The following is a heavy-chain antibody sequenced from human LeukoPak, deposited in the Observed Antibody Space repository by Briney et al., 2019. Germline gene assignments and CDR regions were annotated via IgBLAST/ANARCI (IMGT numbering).Heavy chain of an antibody. V-gene: IGHV6-1*01. J-gene: IGHJ4*02. Sequence: SQTLSPTCAISGDSVSSNSAAWNWIRQSPSRGLEWLGRTYYRSKWYNDYAVSVKSRINIDPDTSKSQFSLQLNSVTPEDTAVYYCARETVRDGYTNFFDHWGQGALVTVSS. CDR2: TYYRSKWYN. CDR3: ARETVRDGYTNFFDH. CDR1: GDSVSSNSAA. D-gene: IGHD5-24*01.